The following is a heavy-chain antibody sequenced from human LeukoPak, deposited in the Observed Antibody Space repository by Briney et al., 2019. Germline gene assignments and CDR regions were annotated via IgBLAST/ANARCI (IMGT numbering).Heavy chain of an antibody. J-gene: IGHJ3*02. V-gene: IGHV3-30*04. Sequence: GGSLRLSCAASGFTFRTYAMHWVRQPPGKGLEWVAVISKDGNDKYYADSVKGRCTISRDNSRNTLYLQVNSLRAEDTAVYYCAAYGQDAFDIWGQGTMVTVSS. CDR3: AAYGQDAFDI. D-gene: IGHD4-17*01. CDR2: ISKDGNDK. CDR1: GFTFRTYA.